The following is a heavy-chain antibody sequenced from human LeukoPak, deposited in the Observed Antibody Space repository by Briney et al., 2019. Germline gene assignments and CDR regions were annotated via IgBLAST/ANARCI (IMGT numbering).Heavy chain of an antibody. CDR3: AKDHQWRIRRNYFDY. V-gene: IGHV3-23*01. CDR2: ISGSGGNT. J-gene: IGHJ4*02. Sequence: PGGSLRFSCAASGFTFSSYAMSWVRQAPGKGLEWVATISGSGGNTYYADSVKGRFTISRDNSKNTLYLQMNSLRAEDTAVYYCAKDHQWRIRRNYFDYWGQGTLVTVSS. CDR1: GFTFSSYA. D-gene: IGHD6-19*01.